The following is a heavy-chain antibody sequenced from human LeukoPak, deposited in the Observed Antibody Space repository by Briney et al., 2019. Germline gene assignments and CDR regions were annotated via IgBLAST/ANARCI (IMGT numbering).Heavy chain of an antibody. D-gene: IGHD3-22*01. CDR3: ARDSSGYYGLFDY. J-gene: IGHJ4*02. CDR1: GGSISSYY. CDR2: IYDSGNT. Sequence: SETLSLTCTVSGGSISSYYWSWIRQPPGKGLEWIGNIYDSGNTKYNPSLKSRVTISVDTSKNQFSLKLTSVTAADTAVYYCARDSSGYYGLFDYWGQGTLVTVSS. V-gene: IGHV4-59*01.